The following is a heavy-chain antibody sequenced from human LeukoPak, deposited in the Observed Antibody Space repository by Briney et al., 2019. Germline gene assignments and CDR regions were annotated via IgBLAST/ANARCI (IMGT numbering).Heavy chain of an antibody. J-gene: IGHJ6*02. CDR2: INPNSGGT. V-gene: IGHV1-2*02. CDR1: GYTFTGYY. Sequence: ASVKVSCKASGYTFTGYYMHWVRQAPGQGLEWMGWINPNSGGTNYAQKFQGRVTMTRDTSISTAYMELSRLRSDDTVVYYCARIYYDILTGYSDYYGMDVWGQGTTVTVSS. CDR3: ARIYYDILTGYSDYYGMDV. D-gene: IGHD3-9*01.